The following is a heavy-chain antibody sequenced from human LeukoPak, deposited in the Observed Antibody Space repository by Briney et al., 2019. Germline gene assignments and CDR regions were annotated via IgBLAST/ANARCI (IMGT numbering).Heavy chain of an antibody. Sequence: GESLKISCKASSYSFTNYWIGWVRQMPGKGLEWMGIIYPGDSDTRYSPSFQGQVTISADKSISTAYLQWSSLKASDTAMYYCARQDCGGDCLYNWFDPWGQGTLVTVSS. D-gene: IGHD2-21*01. J-gene: IGHJ5*02. CDR3: ARQDCGGDCLYNWFDP. CDR2: IYPGDSDT. CDR1: SYSFTNYW. V-gene: IGHV5-51*01.